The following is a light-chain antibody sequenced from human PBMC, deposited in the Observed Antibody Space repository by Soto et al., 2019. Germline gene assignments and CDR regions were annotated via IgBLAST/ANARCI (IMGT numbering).Light chain of an antibody. CDR2: GAS. V-gene: IGKV3-15*01. CDR1: QSVSSN. Sequence: EIVMTQSPATLSVSPGERATLSCRASQSVSSNFAWYQQKPGQAPRLLIYGASTRATGIPASFSGSGSGTEFTLTISSLQSEDFAVYYCQQYNNWPPYTFGQGTKREIK. J-gene: IGKJ2*01. CDR3: QQYNNWPPYT.